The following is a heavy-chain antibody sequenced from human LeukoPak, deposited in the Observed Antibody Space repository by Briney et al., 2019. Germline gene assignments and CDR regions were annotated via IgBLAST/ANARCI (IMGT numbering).Heavy chain of an antibody. CDR3: ARGSSNFRNGLDI. D-gene: IGHD2-2*01. V-gene: IGHV3-74*01. J-gene: IGHJ3*02. CDR1: ELTLSSYW. CDR2: VNTEGSST. Sequence: PGGSLRLSCAASELTLSSYWMHWVRQAPGKGLVWVSRVNTEGSSTNYADSVKGRFTISRDNAKNPLYLHMNSLRAEDTAVYYCARGSSNFRNGLDIWGQGTMVTVSS.